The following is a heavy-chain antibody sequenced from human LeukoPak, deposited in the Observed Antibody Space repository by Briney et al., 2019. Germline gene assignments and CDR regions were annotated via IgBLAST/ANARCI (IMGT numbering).Heavy chain of an antibody. J-gene: IGHJ4*02. CDR3: AKDRYCSSTSCPIDY. CDR1: GFTFDEYA. D-gene: IGHD2-2*01. V-gene: IGHV3-9*01. Sequence: GGSLRLSCATSGFTFDEYAMHWVRQAPGKGLEWVSGINGNSDKIGYADSVKGRFTISRDSAKKSLYLQMNNLRAEDTALYFCAKDRYCSSTSCPIDYWGQGTLVTVSS. CDR2: INGNSDKI.